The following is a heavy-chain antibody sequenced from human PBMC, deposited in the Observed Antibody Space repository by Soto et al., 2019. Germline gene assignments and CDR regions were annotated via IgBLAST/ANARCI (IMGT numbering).Heavy chain of an antibody. Sequence: ASVNVSCKASGYTFTDYAIQWVRQAPGQRLEWMGWINAGNGNTKYSQKFQGRVTINRETSASTAYIELSSLRSEDTAVYYCAREHDFWIGYSSDYWGEGTLVNISS. D-gene: IGHD3-3*01. CDR3: AREHDFWIGYSSDY. J-gene: IGHJ4*02. CDR1: GYTFTDYA. CDR2: INAGNGNT. V-gene: IGHV1-3*01.